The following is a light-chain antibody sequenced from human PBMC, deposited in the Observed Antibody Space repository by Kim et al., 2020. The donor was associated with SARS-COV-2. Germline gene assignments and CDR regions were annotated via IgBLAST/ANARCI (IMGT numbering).Light chain of an antibody. CDR2: GKN. CDR1: SLRSYY. V-gene: IGLV3-19*01. J-gene: IGLJ2*01. CDR3: NSRDISVVV. Sequence: SSELTQDPAVSVALGQTFRITCQGDSLRSYYASWYQQKPGKAPVLVIYGKNNRPSGIPVRFSGSSSGNTASLTITGAQPADEAVYYCNSRDISVVVFS.